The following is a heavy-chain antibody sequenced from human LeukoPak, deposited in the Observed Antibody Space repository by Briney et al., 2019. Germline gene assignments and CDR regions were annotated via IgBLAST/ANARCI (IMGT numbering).Heavy chain of an antibody. J-gene: IGHJ4*02. V-gene: IGHV4-59*01. CDR3: AIGPTNGSGSGFDY. D-gene: IGHD3-10*01. CDR2: IYYAGTT. Sequence: KSSETLSLTCSVSGASFSSYYWSGIRQPPGKGLEWIAYIYYAGTTDYNPSLKSRVTISVDTSKNQFSLKLTSLIAADTAVYYCAIGPTNGSGSGFDYWGQGTLVTVSS. CDR1: GASFSSYY.